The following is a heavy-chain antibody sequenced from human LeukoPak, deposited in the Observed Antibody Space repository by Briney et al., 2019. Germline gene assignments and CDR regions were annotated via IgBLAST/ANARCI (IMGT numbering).Heavy chain of an antibody. CDR3: AHLPSSGTGIVDY. CDR2: ISSSSRYI. CDR1: GFTFSSYS. J-gene: IGHJ4*02. V-gene: IGHV3-21*01. D-gene: IGHD3-10*01. Sequence: GGSLRLSCAVSGFTFSSYSMKWVRQATGKGLEWVSSISSSSRYIYYADSVKGRFTISRDNAKNSLYLQMNSLRAEDTAVYYCAHLPSSGTGIVDYWGQGTLVTVSS.